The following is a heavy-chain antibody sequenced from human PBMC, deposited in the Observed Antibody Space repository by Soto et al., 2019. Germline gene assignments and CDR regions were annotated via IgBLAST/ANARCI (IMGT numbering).Heavy chain of an antibody. CDR3: ARQGGGRYDFWSGYSAATLDV. Sequence: PSETLSLTCTVSGGSISSNDYYWDWIRQSPGKGLEWIGSIYYSGTTYYNPSLKSRVSMSVDTSRNQFSLKLSSVTAADTAVYYCARQGGGRYDFWSGYSAATLDVWGQGTTVTVSS. D-gene: IGHD3-3*01. CDR1: GGSISSNDYY. V-gene: IGHV4-39*01. CDR2: IYYSGTT. J-gene: IGHJ6*02.